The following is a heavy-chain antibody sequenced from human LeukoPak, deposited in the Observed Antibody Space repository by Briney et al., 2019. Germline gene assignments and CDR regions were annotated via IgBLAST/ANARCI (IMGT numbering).Heavy chain of an antibody. D-gene: IGHD3-10*01. CDR2: INPNSGGT. V-gene: IGHV1-2*02. Sequence: ASVKVCCKASGYTFTGYYMHWVRQAPGQGLEWMGWINPNSGGTYYAQSFQGRVTMTRDTSISTAYMELSRLRSDDTAVYYRARAALGVWFGEPLGGPTEYWGQGTLVTVSS. CDR3: ARAALGVWFGEPLGGPTEY. CDR1: GYTFTGYY. J-gene: IGHJ4*02.